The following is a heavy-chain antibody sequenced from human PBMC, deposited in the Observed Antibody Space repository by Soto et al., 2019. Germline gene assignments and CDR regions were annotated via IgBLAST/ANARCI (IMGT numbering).Heavy chain of an antibody. J-gene: IGHJ6*02. CDR3: ARAPYYYYDMDV. CDR1: VDAISSGDYY. Sequence: SEALSLTCSVSVDAISSGDYYWNWILQPPGKGLEWIGYIYYSGSTYYNPSLKSRVTISVDTSKNQFSLKLSSVTATDTAVYYCARAPYYYYDMDVWGQGTTVTVSS. CDR2: IYYSGST. V-gene: IGHV4-30-4*01.